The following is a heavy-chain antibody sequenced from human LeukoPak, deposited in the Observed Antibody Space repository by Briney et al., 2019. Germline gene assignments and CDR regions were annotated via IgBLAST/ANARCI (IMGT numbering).Heavy chain of an antibody. V-gene: IGHV1-46*01. J-gene: IGHJ6*03. CDR2: IHPSGGST. CDR3: ARGQTGYSSIVGGYMDV. CDR1: GYTFTNYY. Sequence: ASVKVSCKASGYTFTNYYMHWVRQAPGQGLEWMGLIHPSGGSTDYAQKFQGRVTMTGDTSTTTVYVELSSLRSEDTAVYYCARGQTGYSSIVGGYMDVWGKGTTVTVSS. D-gene: IGHD3-9*01.